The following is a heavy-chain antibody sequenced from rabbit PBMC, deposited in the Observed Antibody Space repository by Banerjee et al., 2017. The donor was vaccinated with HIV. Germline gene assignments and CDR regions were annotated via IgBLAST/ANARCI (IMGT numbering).Heavy chain of an antibody. D-gene: IGHD6-1*01. Sequence: QSLEESGGDLVKPGASLTLTCTASGFSFSSSYWICWVRQAPGKGLEWIACIGAGSSGSTYYASWAKGRFTISKTSSTTVTLQMTSLTAADTATYFCARNAGYANGGNGYFKLWGPGTLVTVS. CDR3: ARNAGYANGGNGYFKL. CDR2: IGAGSSGST. J-gene: IGHJ4*01. CDR1: GFSFSSSYW. V-gene: IGHV1S40*01.